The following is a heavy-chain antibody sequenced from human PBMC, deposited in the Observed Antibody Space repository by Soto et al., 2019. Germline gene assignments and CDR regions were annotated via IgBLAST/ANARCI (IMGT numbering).Heavy chain of an antibody. CDR1: GFNFTSSA. J-gene: IGHJ4*02. CDR3: AAALHDYGDYVGFYFDY. V-gene: IGHV1-58*01. CDR2: IVVGSGNT. Sequence: QMQLVQSGPEVKKPGTSVKVSCKASGFNFTSSAVQWVRQARGQRLELIGWIVVGSGNTNYAQNFQERVTMTRDMSTSTAYMELSSLRSEDTAVYYCAAALHDYGDYVGFYFDYWGQGTLVTVSS. D-gene: IGHD4-17*01.